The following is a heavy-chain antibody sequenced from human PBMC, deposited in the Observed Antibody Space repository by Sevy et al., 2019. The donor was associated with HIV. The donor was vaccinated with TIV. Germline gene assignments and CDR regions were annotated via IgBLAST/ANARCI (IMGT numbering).Heavy chain of an antibody. CDR3: ARGDCSGGSCPFDP. V-gene: IGHV1-2*06. J-gene: IGHJ5*02. CDR1: GYTFTGYY. CDR2: INPNSGGT. D-gene: IGHD2-15*01. Sequence: ASAKVSCKASGYTFTGYYMHWVRQAPGQGLEWMGRINPNSGGTNYAQKFQGRVTMTRDTSISTAYMELSRLRSDDTAVYYCARGDCSGGSCPFDPWGQGTLVTVSS.